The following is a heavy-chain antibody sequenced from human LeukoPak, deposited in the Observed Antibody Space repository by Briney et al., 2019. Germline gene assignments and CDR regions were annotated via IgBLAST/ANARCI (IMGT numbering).Heavy chain of an antibody. CDR1: GGSFSGYY. CDR3: ARARARLWGFDY. J-gene: IGHJ4*02. D-gene: IGHD5-18*01. Sequence: SETLSLTCAVYGGSFSGYYWSWIRQPPGKGLEWIGEINHTGSTSYNPSLKSRVTISVDTSKNQFSLRLSSVTAADTSVYYCARARARLWGFDYWGQGTLVTVSS. CDR2: INHTGST. V-gene: IGHV4-34*01.